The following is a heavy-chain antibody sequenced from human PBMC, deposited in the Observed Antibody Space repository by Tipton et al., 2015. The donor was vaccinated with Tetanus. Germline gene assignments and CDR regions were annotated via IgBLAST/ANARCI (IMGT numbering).Heavy chain of an antibody. Sequence: SLRLSCAASGFTFSGSAMHWVRQASGKGLEWVGRIRSKANSYATAYAASVKGRFTISRDDSKNTAYLQMNSLKTEDTAVYYCTRQPQLWPDYWGQGTLVTVSS. CDR3: TRQPQLWPDY. CDR1: GFTFSGSA. CDR2: IRSKANSYAT. J-gene: IGHJ4*02. D-gene: IGHD5-18*01. V-gene: IGHV3-73*01.